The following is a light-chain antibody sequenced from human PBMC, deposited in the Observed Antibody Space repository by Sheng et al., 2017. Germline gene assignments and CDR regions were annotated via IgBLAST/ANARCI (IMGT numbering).Light chain of an antibody. Sequence: QSVLTQPPSVSGAPGQRVTISCTGSSSNIGAGYDVHWYQQLPGTVPKVLIYGNNNRPSGVPDRFSGSKSGTSASLAITGLQAEDEADYYCYSYAGSSTWVFGGGTKLTVL. CDR1: SSNIGAGYD. CDR3: YSYAGSSTWV. J-gene: IGLJ3*02. V-gene: IGLV1-40*01. CDR2: GNN.